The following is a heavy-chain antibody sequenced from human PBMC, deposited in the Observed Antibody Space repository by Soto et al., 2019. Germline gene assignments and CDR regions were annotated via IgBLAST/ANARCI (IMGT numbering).Heavy chain of an antibody. V-gene: IGHV3-48*01. J-gene: IGHJ3*02. CDR3: ASPSDCSGGSCYRYNAFDI. Sequence: EVQLVESGGGLVQPGGSLRLSCAASGFTFCSYSMNWVRQAPGKGLEWVSYISSSSSTIYYADSVKGRFTISRDNAKNSLYLQMNSLRAEDTAVYYCASPSDCSGGSCYRYNAFDIWGQGTMVTVSS. CDR1: GFTFCSYS. D-gene: IGHD2-15*01. CDR2: ISSSSSTI.